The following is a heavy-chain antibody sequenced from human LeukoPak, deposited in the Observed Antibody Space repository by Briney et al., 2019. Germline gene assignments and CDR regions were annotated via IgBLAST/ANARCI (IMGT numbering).Heavy chain of an antibody. D-gene: IGHD2-15*01. Sequence: PSETLSLTCTVSGGSISSSSYYWGWIRQPPGKGLEWIGTIRYSGNTYYNPSLQSRVTISVDTSKNQFSLKLSSVTAADTAVYFCAKGGPGQWSLVDHWGQGTLVTVSS. V-gene: IGHV4-39*07. CDR2: IRYSGNT. CDR1: GGSISSSSYY. CDR3: AKGGPGQWSLVDH. J-gene: IGHJ4*02.